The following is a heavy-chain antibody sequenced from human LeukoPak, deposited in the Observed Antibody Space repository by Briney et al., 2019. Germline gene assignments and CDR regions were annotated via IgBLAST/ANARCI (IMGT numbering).Heavy chain of an antibody. D-gene: IGHD2-2*02. Sequence: GESLKISCKGSGYSFTSYWIGWARQMPGKGLEWMGIIYPGDSDTRYSSSFEGQVTISADKSISTAYVQWSSLKASDTAIYYCARRYTNSPYFDYWGQGTLVTVSS. V-gene: IGHV5-51*01. J-gene: IGHJ4*01. CDR1: GYSFTSYW. CDR3: ARRYTNSPYFDY. CDR2: IYPGDSDT.